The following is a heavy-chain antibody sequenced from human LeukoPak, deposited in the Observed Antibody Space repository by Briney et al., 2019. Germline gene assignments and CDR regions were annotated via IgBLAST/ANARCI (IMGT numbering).Heavy chain of an antibody. Sequence: GGSLRLSCAASGFTFSSYAMSWVRQAPGKGLEWVAVISYDGRNKYYADSVKGRFTISRDNSKNTLYLQMNSLRAEDTAVYYCAREWSSGRNWFDPWGQGTLVTVSS. CDR2: ISYDGRNK. V-gene: IGHV3-30*04. J-gene: IGHJ5*02. CDR1: GFTFSSYA. D-gene: IGHD3-22*01. CDR3: AREWSSGRNWFDP.